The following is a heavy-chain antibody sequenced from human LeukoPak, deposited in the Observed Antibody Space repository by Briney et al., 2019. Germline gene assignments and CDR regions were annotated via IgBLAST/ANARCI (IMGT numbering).Heavy chain of an antibody. V-gene: IGHV3-48*03. CDR2: ISSSGSSI. D-gene: IGHD6-19*01. J-gene: IGHJ6*02. Sequence: GGSLRLSCAASGFTFSSYDMWWVRQAPGKGLEWVSYISSSGSSIYYADSVKGRFTISRDNAKNSLYLQMNSLRVEDTAVYYCARESSGWYGMDVWGQGTTVTVSS. CDR3: ARESSGWYGMDV. CDR1: GFTFSSYD.